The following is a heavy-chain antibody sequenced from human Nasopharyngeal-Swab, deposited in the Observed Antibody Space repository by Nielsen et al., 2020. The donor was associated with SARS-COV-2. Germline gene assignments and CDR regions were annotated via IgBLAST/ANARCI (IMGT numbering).Heavy chain of an antibody. J-gene: IGHJ4*02. CDR1: GFTFSSYG. CDR3: AKVGEWSDTVYFDY. D-gene: IGHD3-10*01. V-gene: IGHV3-30*18. CDR2: ISYDGSNK. Sequence: GESLKISCAASGFTFSSYGMYWVRQAPGKGLEWVAVISYDGSNKYYADSVKGRFTISRDNSKNTLYLQMNSLRTEDTAVYYCAKVGEWSDTVYFDYWGRGTLVTVSS.